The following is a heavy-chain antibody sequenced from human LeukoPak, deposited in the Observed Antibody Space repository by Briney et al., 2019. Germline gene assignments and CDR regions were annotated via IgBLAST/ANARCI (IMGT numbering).Heavy chain of an antibody. D-gene: IGHD3-10*01. Sequence: PGGSLRLSCATSGFTFNSYWMHWVRQVPGKGLVWVAVISYDGSNKYYADSVKGRLTISRDNSKNTLYLQMNSLRADDTAVYYCATPVPHGSDPSLYYYYMDVWGTGTTVTISS. J-gene: IGHJ6*03. CDR1: GFTFNSYW. V-gene: IGHV3-30*03. CDR3: ATPVPHGSDPSLYYYYMDV. CDR2: ISYDGSNK.